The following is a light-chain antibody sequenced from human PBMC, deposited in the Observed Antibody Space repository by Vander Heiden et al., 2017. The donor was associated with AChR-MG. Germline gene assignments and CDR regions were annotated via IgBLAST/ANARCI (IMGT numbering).Light chain of an antibody. Sequence: DIQMTQSPSSLSASVGDRVTITCRASQSISSYLNWYQQKPGKAHKLLIYAASSLQSGVSSRFSGSGSGTDFTLTISSLQPEDFATYYCQQSYRTPWTFGQGTKVEIK. CDR1: QSISSY. J-gene: IGKJ1*01. CDR2: AAS. CDR3: QQSYRTPWT. V-gene: IGKV1-39*01.